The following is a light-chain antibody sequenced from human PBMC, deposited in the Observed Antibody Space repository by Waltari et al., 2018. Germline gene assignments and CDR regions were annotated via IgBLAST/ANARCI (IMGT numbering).Light chain of an antibody. J-gene: IGLJ3*02. CDR1: SSDIDVDDY. V-gene: IGLV2-14*01. Sequence: QSALTQPASVSGSPGQSITISCTGSSSDIDVDDYVSWYQHLPDKAPKLMIYGVTNRPSGISNRFSGSKSDNTASLTISGLQADDEADYYCSSFTGTIWVFGGGTKLTVL. CDR2: GVT. CDR3: SSFTGTIWV.